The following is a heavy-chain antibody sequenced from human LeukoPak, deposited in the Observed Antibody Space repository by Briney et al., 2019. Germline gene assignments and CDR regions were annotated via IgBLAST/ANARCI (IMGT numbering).Heavy chain of an antibody. Sequence: GRSLRLSCAASRFTFSTYDMSWVRQAPGKGLEWVSGLSDSGCTYYADSVKGRFTISRDNSKNTLYLQMNSLSPEDTAMDYCGRDYLSGSDLSSPFDYWGQGTLVTVSS. CDR3: GRDYLSGSDLSSPFDY. V-gene: IGHV3-23*01. CDR2: LSDSGCT. D-gene: IGHD1-26*01. CDR1: RFTFSTYD. J-gene: IGHJ4*02.